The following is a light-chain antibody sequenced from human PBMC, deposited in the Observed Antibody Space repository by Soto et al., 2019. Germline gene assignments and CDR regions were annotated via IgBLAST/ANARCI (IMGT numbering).Light chain of an antibody. CDR2: AAS. CDR1: QNINIY. Sequence: DIQMTQSPASLSASVGDRVTITCRASQNINIYLNWYQQRAGKAPRLLIYAASKLQGGVPSRFSGSTSGTDFTLTIDSLQPEDFATYYCQQTDSAPSFGGGTKVDIK. CDR3: QQTDSAPS. J-gene: IGKJ4*01. V-gene: IGKV1-39*01.